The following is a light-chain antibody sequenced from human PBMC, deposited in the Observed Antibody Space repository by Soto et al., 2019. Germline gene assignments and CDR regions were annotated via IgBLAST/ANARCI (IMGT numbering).Light chain of an antibody. CDR3: QQYGSSRT. Sequence: EILLTQSPGTLSLSPGERATLSCRASQSVSSGYLAWYQQKPGQAPRLLIYGASSRATGIPDRFSGSGSGTDFTLTISRLEPEDFAVYYCQQYGSSRTFGQGTKVEIK. CDR2: GAS. J-gene: IGKJ1*01. V-gene: IGKV3-20*01. CDR1: QSVSSGY.